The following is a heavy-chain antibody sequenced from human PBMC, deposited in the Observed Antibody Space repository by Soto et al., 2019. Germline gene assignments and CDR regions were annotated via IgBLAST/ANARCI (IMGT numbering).Heavy chain of an antibody. CDR3: ARVRETHGIQTNGFDP. D-gene: IGHD5-18*01. J-gene: IGHJ5*02. CDR2: IYYSGST. Sequence: SETLSLTCTVSGGSISSYYWSWIRQPPGKGLEWIGYIYYSGSTNYNPSLKSRVTISVDTSKNQFSLKLSSVTAADTAVYYCARVRETHGIQTNGFDPWGQGTLITVSS. V-gene: IGHV4-59*01. CDR1: GGSISSYY.